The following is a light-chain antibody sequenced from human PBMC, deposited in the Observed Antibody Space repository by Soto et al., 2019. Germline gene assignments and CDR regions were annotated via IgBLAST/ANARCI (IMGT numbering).Light chain of an antibody. J-gene: IGKJ4*01. CDR1: QNINRW. V-gene: IGKV1-5*03. CDR3: LQYNVYPLS. Sequence: DIQMTQSPSTLSASVGDRVTITCRARQNINRWLAWYQQRPGKAPNLLIHKASTLEVGVPSRFSGSASGTEFTLTISSLQPDDFAVYFCLQYNVYPLSFGGGTKVDNK. CDR2: KAS.